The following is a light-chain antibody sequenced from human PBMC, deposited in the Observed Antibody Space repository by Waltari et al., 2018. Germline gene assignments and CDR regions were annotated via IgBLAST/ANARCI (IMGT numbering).Light chain of an antibody. Sequence: SYVLTQPPSESVAPGQTAHIPCLGNNIGKQRVHWFRQKAGQAPGLVIYDDSDRPSGIPERCSGSNSGDTATLTISRVEAGDEAAYFCRVWDTRRDHPVFGGGTKLTVL. V-gene: IGLV3-21*02. J-gene: IGLJ3*02. CDR2: DDS. CDR3: RVWDTRRDHPV. CDR1: NIGKQR.